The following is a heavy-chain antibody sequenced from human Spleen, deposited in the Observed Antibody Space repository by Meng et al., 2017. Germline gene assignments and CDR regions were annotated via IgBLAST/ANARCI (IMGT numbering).Heavy chain of an antibody. V-gene: IGHV4-30-4*01. CDR2: IYYTGST. CDR3: ARDLGYSGYGGY. J-gene: IGHJ4*02. D-gene: IGHD5-12*01. CDR1: GGSISSGDYY. Sequence: QLQLQESGPGLVKPSQTLSLTCTVSGGSISSGDYYWSWIRQPPGRGLEWIGYIYYTGSTYYNPSLKSRVTISLDTSKNQFSLRLSSVTAADTAVYYCARDLGYSGYGGYWGQGTLVTVSS.